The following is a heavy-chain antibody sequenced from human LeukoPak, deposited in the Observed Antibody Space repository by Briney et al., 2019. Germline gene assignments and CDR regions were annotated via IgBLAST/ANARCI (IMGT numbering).Heavy chain of an antibody. D-gene: IGHD4-17*01. CDR3: AKDLTVTTL. J-gene: IGHJ3*01. V-gene: IGHV3-23*01. Sequence: QTGGSLRLSCAASGFTFSGYAMSWVRQAPGKWLEWVSAISGSGGSTYYADSVKGRFTISRDNSKNTLYLQMNSLRAEDTAVYYCAKDLTVTTLWGQGTMVTVSS. CDR2: ISGSGGST. CDR1: GFTFSGYA.